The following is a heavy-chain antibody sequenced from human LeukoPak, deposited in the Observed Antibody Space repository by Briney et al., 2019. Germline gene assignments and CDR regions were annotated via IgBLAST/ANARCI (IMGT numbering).Heavy chain of an antibody. CDR3: ARRVIVVVPAAMGNWFDP. CDR1: GGSISSSSYY. Sequence: SETLSLTCTVSGGSISSSSYYWGWIRQPPGKGLEWIGSIYYSGSTYYNPSLKSRVTISVDTSKNQFSLKLSSVTAADTAVYYCARRVIVVVPAAMGNWFDPWGQGTLVTVSS. J-gene: IGHJ5*02. CDR2: IYYSGST. V-gene: IGHV4-39*07. D-gene: IGHD2-2*01.